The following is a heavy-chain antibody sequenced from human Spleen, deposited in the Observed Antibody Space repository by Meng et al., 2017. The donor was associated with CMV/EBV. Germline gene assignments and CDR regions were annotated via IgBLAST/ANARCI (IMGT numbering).Heavy chain of an antibody. CDR3: ATLGTMTLVADY. J-gene: IGHJ4*02. V-gene: IGHV5-51*01. CDR1: GYSFTNYW. Sequence: KVSCKGSGYSFTNYWAAWVRQMPGKGLEWMGSIYPGDSDTRYSPSFQGQVTISADKSINTAYLQWSSMKASDTAKDYCATLGTMTLVADYWGQGTLVTVSS. D-gene: IGHD3-22*01. CDR2: IYPGDSDT.